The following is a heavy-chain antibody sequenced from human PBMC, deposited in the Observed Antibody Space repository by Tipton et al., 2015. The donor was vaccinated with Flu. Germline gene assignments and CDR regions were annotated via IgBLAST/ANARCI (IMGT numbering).Heavy chain of an antibody. J-gene: IGHJ4*02. D-gene: IGHD1-20*01. CDR1: GFTFRNAW. Sequence: SLRLSCAASGFTFRNAWMTWVRQAPGKGLEWVANIKQDGSEKYYVDSVKGRFTISRDNAKNSLYLQMNSLRAEDTAVYYCARGKRYNWNDRLGVDYWGQGTLVTVSS. V-gene: IGHV3-7*01. CDR3: ARGKRYNWNDRLGVDY. CDR2: IKQDGSEK.